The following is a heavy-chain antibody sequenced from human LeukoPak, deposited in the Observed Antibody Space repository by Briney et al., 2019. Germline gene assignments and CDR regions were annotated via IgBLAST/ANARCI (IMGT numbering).Heavy chain of an antibody. CDR3: ARDLAWGAY. J-gene: IGHJ4*02. D-gene: IGHD4/OR15-4a*01. CDR2: IKQDGTEI. V-gene: IGHV3-7*01. Sequence: GGSLRLSCAASGFTFNNYWMTWFRQAPGKGLEWVANIKQDGTEIYYVDSVRGRFIISRDNAENSLYLQMNSLRDEDTAVYYCARDLAWGAYWGQGTLVTVSS. CDR1: GFTFNNYW.